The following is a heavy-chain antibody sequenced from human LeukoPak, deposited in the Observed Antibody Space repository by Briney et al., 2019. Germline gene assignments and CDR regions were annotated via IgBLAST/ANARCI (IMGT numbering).Heavy chain of an antibody. D-gene: IGHD5-12*01. J-gene: IGHJ4*02. CDR2: ITSSGSAR. CDR3: ARAYSGYVLFDY. V-gene: IGHV3-48*02. Sequence: GGSLRLSCAASGFSFSGYSMNWVRQAPGKGLEWVSYITSSGSARYYADSVKGRLTISRDNAKNSLHLQMNSLRDEDTAVYYCARAYSGYVLFDYWGQGTLVTVSS. CDR1: GFSFSGYS.